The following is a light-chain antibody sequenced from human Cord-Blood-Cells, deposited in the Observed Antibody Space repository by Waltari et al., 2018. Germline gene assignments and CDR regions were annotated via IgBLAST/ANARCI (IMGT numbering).Light chain of an antibody. J-gene: IGLJ3*02. CDR3: AAWDDSLNGWV. CDR2: SNN. Sequence: QAVLTQPPSASGTPGQRGTISCSGSSSNIGSKTVNWYQQRPGTAPTLLIYSNNQRPSGVPDRFSGSKSGTSASLAISGLQSEDEADYYCAAWDDSLNGWVFGGGTKLTVL. V-gene: IGLV1-44*01. CDR1: SSNIGSKT.